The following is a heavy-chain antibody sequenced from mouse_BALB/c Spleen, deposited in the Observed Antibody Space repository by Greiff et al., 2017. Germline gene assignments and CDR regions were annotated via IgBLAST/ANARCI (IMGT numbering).Heavy chain of an antibody. CDR1: GFSLTSYG. Sequence: VQGVESGPGLVAPSQSLSITCTVSGFSLTSYGVHWVRQPPGKGLEWLGVIWAGGSTNYNSALMSRLSISKDNSKSQVFLKMNSLQTDDTAMYYCARDYYGSQSWFAYWGQGTLVTVSA. CDR3: ARDYYGSQSWFAY. V-gene: IGHV2-9*02. D-gene: IGHD1-1*01. CDR2: IWAGGST. J-gene: IGHJ3*01.